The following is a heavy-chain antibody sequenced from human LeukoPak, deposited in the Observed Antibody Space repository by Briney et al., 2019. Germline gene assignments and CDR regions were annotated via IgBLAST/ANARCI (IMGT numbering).Heavy chain of an antibody. D-gene: IGHD3-3*01. Sequence: SETLSLTCTVSGGSISSSSYYWGWIRQPPGKGLEWIGSIYYSGSTYYNPSLKSRVTISVDTSKNQFSLKLSSVTAADTAVYYCARERYDDYFDYWGQGTLVTVSS. CDR1: GGSISSSSYY. CDR2: IYYSGST. J-gene: IGHJ4*02. CDR3: ARERYDDYFDY. V-gene: IGHV4-39*07.